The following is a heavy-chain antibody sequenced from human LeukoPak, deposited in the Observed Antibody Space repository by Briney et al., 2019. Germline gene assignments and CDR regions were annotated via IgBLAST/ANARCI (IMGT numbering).Heavy chain of an antibody. D-gene: IGHD5-12*01. CDR2: IIPIFGTA. CDR3: ATRDGYSGYGPVDC. V-gene: IGHV1-69*01. J-gene: IGHJ4*02. Sequence: SVKVSCKASGGTSSSYAISWVRQAPGQGLEWMGGIIPIFGTANYAQKFQGRVTITADESTSTAYMELSSLRSEDTAVYYCATRDGYSGYGPVDCWGQGTLVTVSS. CDR1: GGTSSSYA.